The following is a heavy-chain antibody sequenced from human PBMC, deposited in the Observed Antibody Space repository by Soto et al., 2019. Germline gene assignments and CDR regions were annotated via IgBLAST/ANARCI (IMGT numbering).Heavy chain of an antibody. Sequence: ASVKVSCKLSVYTLTELSMHWVRQAPGKGLEWMGGFDPEDGETIYAQKFQGRVTMTEDTSTDTAYMELSSLRSEFMSVYYCATVGTPGYYYYCIDVWGPGNTVNVS. CDR2: FDPEDGET. V-gene: IGHV1-24*01. J-gene: IGHJ6*02. CDR1: VYTLTELS. CDR3: ATVGTPGYYYYCIDV.